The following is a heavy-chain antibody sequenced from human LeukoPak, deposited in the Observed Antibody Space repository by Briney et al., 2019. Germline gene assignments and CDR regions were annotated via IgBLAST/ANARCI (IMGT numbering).Heavy chain of an antibody. CDR2: INPGGGPT. CDR1: GYSFISYY. J-gene: IGHJ4*02. D-gene: IGHD4-17*01. V-gene: IGHV1-46*01. CDR3: ARGAAPRSYDFGDYFDY. Sequence: ASVKVSCKASGYSFISYYIHWVRQAPGQGLECVGIINPGGGPTNYARKFKARVTLTSDMSTTTVYIELGGLTSEDTAVYYCARGAAPRSYDFGDYFDYWGQGTLVTVSS.